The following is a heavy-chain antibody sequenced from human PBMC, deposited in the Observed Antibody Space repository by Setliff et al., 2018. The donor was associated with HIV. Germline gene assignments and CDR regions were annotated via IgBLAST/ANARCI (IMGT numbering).Heavy chain of an antibody. J-gene: IGHJ4*02. CDR1: GFTFSSYG. Sequence: GGSLRLSCAASGFTFSSYGMHWVRQAPGKGLEWVAVIWYDGSEKHYADSVKGRFTLSRDNFRNTLYLQMNSLRPEDTAAYYCARVQQQLLQEDDYFDYWGQGTLVTVSS. V-gene: IGHV3-33*01. CDR2: IWYDGSEK. D-gene: IGHD6-13*01. CDR3: ARVQQQLLQEDDYFDY.